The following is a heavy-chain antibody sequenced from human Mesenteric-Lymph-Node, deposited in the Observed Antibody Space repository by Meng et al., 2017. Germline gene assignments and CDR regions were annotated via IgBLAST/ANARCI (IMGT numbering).Heavy chain of an antibody. CDR2: MNPNSGNT. V-gene: IGHV1-8*01. CDR3: ARRQRDGYNRY. Sequence: VQLVQSRAEVKKPGAAVKVSCEASGYTFTSYDISWVRQATGQGLEWMGCMNPNSGNTGYAQKFHGRVTITRNTSISTSYMELSSLGSEDTAVYYCARRQRDGYNRYWCQGTLVTVSS. J-gene: IGHJ4*02. D-gene: IGHD5-24*01. CDR1: GYTFTSYD.